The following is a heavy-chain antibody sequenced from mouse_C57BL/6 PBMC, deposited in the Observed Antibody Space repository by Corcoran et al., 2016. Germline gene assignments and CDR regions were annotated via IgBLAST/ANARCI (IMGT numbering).Heavy chain of an antibody. CDR1: GYSITSGYY. Sequence: DVQLQESGPGLVKPSQSLSLTCSVTGYSITSGYYWNWIRQFPGNKLEWMGNISYDGSNNYNPSLKNRISITRDTSKNQFFLKLNSVTTEDTATYYCASFAYWGQGTLVTVSA. CDR3: ASFAY. J-gene: IGHJ3*01. CDR2: ISYDGSN. V-gene: IGHV3-6*01.